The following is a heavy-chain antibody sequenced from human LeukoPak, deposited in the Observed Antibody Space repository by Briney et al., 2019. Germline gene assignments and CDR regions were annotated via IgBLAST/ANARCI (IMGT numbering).Heavy chain of an antibody. CDR2: ISGSGIT. D-gene: IGHD3-22*01. J-gene: IGHJ4*02. CDR3: ARVWELYYYDSSGPFDY. V-gene: IGHV3-23*01. CDR1: GFTFSTFW. Sequence: GGSLRLSCAASGFTFSTFWMNWVRQAPGKGPEWVSTISGSGITYYADSVKGRFTISRDNSKNIVYLFMNSLRAEDTAVYYCARVWELYYYDSSGPFDYWGQGTLVTVSS.